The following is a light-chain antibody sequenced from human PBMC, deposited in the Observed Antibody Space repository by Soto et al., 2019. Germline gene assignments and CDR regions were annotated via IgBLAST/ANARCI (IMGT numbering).Light chain of an antibody. CDR1: QSVISY. V-gene: IGKV3-11*01. J-gene: IGKJ5*01. CDR2: DAS. CDR3: QHRINWPVT. Sequence: EIVLTQSPATLSLSPGERATLSCRASQSVISYLAWYQQKPGQAPRLLIYDASNRATGIPARFSGSVSWTDFTLTISSLAPEDSALDYGQHRINWPVTFGQGTRLEIK.